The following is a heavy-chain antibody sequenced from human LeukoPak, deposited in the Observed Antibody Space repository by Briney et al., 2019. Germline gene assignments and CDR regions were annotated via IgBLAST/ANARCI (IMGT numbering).Heavy chain of an antibody. D-gene: IGHD1-26*01. Sequence: GGSLRLSCAASGFTFSSYWMSWVRQAPGKGLEWVSGISWNSGSIDYADSVKGRFSISRDNAKNSLYLQMNSLRAEDTAFYYCAKDNSGSYGAFDIWGQGTMVTVSS. J-gene: IGHJ3*02. CDR3: AKDNSGSYGAFDI. CDR1: GFTFSSYW. CDR2: ISWNSGSI. V-gene: IGHV3-9*01.